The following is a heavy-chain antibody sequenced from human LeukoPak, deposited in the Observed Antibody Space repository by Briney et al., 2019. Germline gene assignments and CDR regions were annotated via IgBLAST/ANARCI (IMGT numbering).Heavy chain of an antibody. CDR3: ARDTRGYFDY. D-gene: IGHD3-10*01. CDR2: IYSGGST. CDR1: GFTVSSNY. J-gene: IGHJ4*02. Sequence: GGSLRLSCAASGFTVSSNYMSWVRQAPGKGLEWGSVIYSGGSTYYADSGKGRFTISRDNSKNTLYLQMNSLRAEDTAVYYCARDTRGYFDYWGQGTLVTVSS. V-gene: IGHV3-66*01.